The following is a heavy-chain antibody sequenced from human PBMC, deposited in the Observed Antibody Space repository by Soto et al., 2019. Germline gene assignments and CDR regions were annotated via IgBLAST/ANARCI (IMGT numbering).Heavy chain of an antibody. CDR3: AREPYDGSQYFDY. CDR1: GFTFSSLS. D-gene: IGHD1-26*01. Sequence: QVQLVESGGGAVQPGGSLRVSCAGSGFTFSSLSIHWVRQGPGKGLEWLAAIASDGSITYYADSVKGRFTISRDNSKNTVYLQVNSLRDEDTAVYYCAREPYDGSQYFDYWGQGTLVTVSS. CDR2: IASDGSIT. J-gene: IGHJ4*02. V-gene: IGHV3-30-3*01.